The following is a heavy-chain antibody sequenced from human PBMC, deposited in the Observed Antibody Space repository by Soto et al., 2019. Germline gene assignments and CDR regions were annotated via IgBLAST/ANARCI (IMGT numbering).Heavy chain of an antibody. D-gene: IGHD6-19*01. CDR1: IGSIRIGDYS. CDR2: IYYSGST. CDR3: ARLLGSTGSYGRYYFDS. Sequence: VWIGSIRIGDYSGTWIRQPPGKGLEWIGYIYYSGSTYYNPSLESRISMSVADSKNQFSLKLSSVTAADTAVYYCARLLGSTGSYGRYYFDSWGQGAMVTVSS. J-gene: IGHJ4*02. V-gene: IGHV4-30-4*01.